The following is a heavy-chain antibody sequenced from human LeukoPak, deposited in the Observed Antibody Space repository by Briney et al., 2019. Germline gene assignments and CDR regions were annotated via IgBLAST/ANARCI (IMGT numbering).Heavy chain of an antibody. CDR3: ARDRYYDILTGYYYYGMDV. V-gene: IGHV3-66*01. Sequence: PGGSLRLSCAASGFIVSSNYMSWVRQAPGKGLEWVSVIYSGGSTYYADSVKGRFTISRDNSKNTLYLQMNSLRAEDTAVYYCARDRYYDILTGYYYYGMDVWGQGTTVTVSS. CDR2: IYSGGST. J-gene: IGHJ6*02. D-gene: IGHD3-9*01. CDR1: GFIVSSNY.